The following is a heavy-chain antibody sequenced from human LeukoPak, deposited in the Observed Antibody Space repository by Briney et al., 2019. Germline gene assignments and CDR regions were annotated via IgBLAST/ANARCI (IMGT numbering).Heavy chain of an antibody. V-gene: IGHV3-30*02. Sequence: GGSLRLSCVASGFTFFSYGMHWVRQAPGRGLEWVAFIRYDGSNKYYVDSVKGRFTISKDNSKNTLYLQMNSLRAEDTAVYYCAKDSGYTSSWYFGDYWGQGTLVTVSS. J-gene: IGHJ4*02. CDR2: IRYDGSNK. CDR3: AKDSGYTSSWYFGDY. D-gene: IGHD6-13*01. CDR1: GFTFFSYG.